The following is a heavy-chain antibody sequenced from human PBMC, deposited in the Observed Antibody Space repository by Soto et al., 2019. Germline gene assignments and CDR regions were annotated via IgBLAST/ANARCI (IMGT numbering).Heavy chain of an antibody. V-gene: IGHV3-74*01. CDR1: GFTFSSYW. J-gene: IGHJ4*02. CDR2: INPGGSIT. CDR3: ARVPAGKYGVWNY. D-gene: IGHD2-8*01. Sequence: EEQLVESGGGLVKPGGSLRLSCAASGFTFSSYWMHWVRQAPGKGLVWVSRINPGGSITAYADSVKGRFTISRDNAKNTQYLQMNSMMGDDTAVYYCARVPAGKYGVWNYWGQGTLVTVSS.